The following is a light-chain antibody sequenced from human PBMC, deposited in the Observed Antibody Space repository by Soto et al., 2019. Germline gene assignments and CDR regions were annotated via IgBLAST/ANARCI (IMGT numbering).Light chain of an antibody. CDR3: QVFGILLIT. CDR2: DAS. CDR1: QRVSSSY. V-gene: IGKV3-20*01. J-gene: IGKJ4*01. Sequence: GAVSLYKGERATLSCRASQRVSSSYSAWYQQKPGQAPRLLIYDASSRATGIPDRFSGGGSGTDLTLTISRLEPEDVARYCCQVFGILLITFGGGTKV.